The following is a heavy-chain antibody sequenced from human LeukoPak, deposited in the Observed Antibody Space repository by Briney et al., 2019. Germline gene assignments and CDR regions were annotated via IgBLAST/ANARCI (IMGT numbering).Heavy chain of an antibody. CDR1: GFTFSGSA. V-gene: IGHV3-73*01. CDR2: IRSKANSYAT. J-gene: IGHJ5*02. CDR3: TIVVPAARDNWFDP. D-gene: IGHD2-2*01. Sequence: GGSLRLSCAASGFTFSGSAMHWGRQASGKGLEWVGRIRSKANSYATAYAASVKGRFTISRDDSKNTAYLQMNSLKTEDTAVYYCTIVVPAARDNWFDPWGQGTLVTVSS.